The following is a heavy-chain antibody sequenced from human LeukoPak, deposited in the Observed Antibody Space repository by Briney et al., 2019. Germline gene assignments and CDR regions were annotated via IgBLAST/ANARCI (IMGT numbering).Heavy chain of an antibody. Sequence: GGSLRLSCAASGFTFSSYAMSWVRQAPGKGLEWVSAISGSGGSTYYADSVKGRFTISRDNSKNTLYLQMNSLRAEDTAVYYCARIVVVPAASHGMDVWGHGTTVTVSS. V-gene: IGHV3-23*01. CDR3: ARIVVVPAASHGMDV. CDR2: ISGSGGST. J-gene: IGHJ6*02. D-gene: IGHD2-2*01. CDR1: GFTFSSYA.